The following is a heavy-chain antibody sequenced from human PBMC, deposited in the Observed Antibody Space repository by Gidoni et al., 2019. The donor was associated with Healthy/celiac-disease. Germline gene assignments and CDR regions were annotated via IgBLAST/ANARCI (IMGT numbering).Heavy chain of an antibody. CDR3: TTTLSFPYDYVWGSYRAPTFDY. CDR1: GFTFSNAW. CDR2: IKSKTDGGTT. Sequence: EVQLVESGGGLVKPGGSLRLSCAASGFTFSNAWMSWVRQAPGKGLEWVGRIKSKTDGGTTDYAAPVKGRFTISRDDSKNTLYLQMNSLKTEDTAVYYCTTTLSFPYDYVWGSYRAPTFDYWGQGTLVTVSS. V-gene: IGHV3-15*01. D-gene: IGHD3-16*02. J-gene: IGHJ4*02.